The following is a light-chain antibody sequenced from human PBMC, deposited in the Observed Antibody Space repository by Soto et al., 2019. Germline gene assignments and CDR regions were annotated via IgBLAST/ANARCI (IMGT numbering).Light chain of an antibody. J-gene: IGKJ1*01. CDR1: QSVSNNY. CDR3: QQYGSSGT. Sequence: TQSPGTLSLSPLESSTLSCWASQSVSNNYLAWYQQKPGQAPRLLIYGASNRATGIPDRFSGSGSGTDFTLTISRLEPEDFAVYYCQQYGSSGTFGQGTKVDI. CDR2: GAS. V-gene: IGKV3-20*01.